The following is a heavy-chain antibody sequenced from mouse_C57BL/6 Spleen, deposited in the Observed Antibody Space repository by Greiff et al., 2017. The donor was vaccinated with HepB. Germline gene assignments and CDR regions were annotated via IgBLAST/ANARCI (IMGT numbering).Heavy chain of an antibody. V-gene: IGHV1-55*01. CDR3: ARGYYGNYWYFDV. D-gene: IGHD2-1*01. CDR2: IYPGSGST. CDR1: GYTFTSYW. J-gene: IGHJ1*03. Sequence: QVQLKQSGAELVKPGASVKMSCKASGYTFTSYWITWVKQRPGQGLEWIGDIYPGSGSTNYNEKFKSKATLTVDTSSSTAYMQLSSLTSEDSAVYYCARGYYGNYWYFDVWGTGTTVTVSS.